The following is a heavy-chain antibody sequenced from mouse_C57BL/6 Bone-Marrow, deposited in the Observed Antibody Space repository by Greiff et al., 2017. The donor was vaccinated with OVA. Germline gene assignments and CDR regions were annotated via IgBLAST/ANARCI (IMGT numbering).Heavy chain of an antibody. CDR1: GFTFSDYG. CDR2: ISNLAYSI. D-gene: IGHD2-2*01. V-gene: IGHV5-15*04. CDR3: ARLWFWYFDV. J-gene: IGHJ1*03. Sequence: VKLMESGGGLVQPGGSLKLSCAASGFTFSDYGMAWVRQAPRKGPEWVAFISNLAYSIYYADTVTGRFTISRENAKNTLYLEMSSLRSEDTAMYYCARLWFWYFDVWGTGTTVTVSS.